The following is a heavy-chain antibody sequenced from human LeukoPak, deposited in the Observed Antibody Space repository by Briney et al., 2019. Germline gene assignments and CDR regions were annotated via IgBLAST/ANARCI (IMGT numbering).Heavy chain of an antibody. Sequence: PGGSLRLSCAASGFTFSSFTMTWVRQTPGKGLEWVSGISGSGDATFYADSVKGRFTISRDNSKDTLYLQMSSLRAEDTAIYYCAKDRGYWGQGTLVPVTS. CDR3: AKDRGY. J-gene: IGHJ4*02. CDR1: GFTFSSFT. V-gene: IGHV3-23*01. CDR2: ISGSGDAT.